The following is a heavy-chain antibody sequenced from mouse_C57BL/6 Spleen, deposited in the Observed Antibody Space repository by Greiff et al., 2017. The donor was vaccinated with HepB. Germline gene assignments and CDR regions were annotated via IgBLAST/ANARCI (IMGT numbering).Heavy chain of an antibody. CDR3: ARGLRVVDV. D-gene: IGHD1-1*01. Sequence: QVQLKQPGAELVRPGSSVKLSCKASGYTFTSYWMDWVKQRPGQGLEWIGNIYPSDSETHYNQKFKDKATLTVDKSSSTAYMQLSSLTSGDSAVYYCARGLRVVDVWGTGTTVTVSS. V-gene: IGHV1-61*01. CDR2: IYPSDSET. J-gene: IGHJ1*03. CDR1: GYTFTSYW.